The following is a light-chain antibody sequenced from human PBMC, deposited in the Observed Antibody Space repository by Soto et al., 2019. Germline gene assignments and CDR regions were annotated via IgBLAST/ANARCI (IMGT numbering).Light chain of an antibody. J-gene: IGKJ4*01. Sequence: EIVLTQSPGTLSLSPGERATLSCRASQSVSSSYLAWYQQKPGQAPRLLIYGASSRATGIPDRFSGSGSGRDVTLTISRLEPPDFATYYCQQLHLYPSTFGGGTKVE. V-gene: IGKV3-20*01. CDR1: QSVSSSY. CDR3: QQLHLYPST. CDR2: GAS.